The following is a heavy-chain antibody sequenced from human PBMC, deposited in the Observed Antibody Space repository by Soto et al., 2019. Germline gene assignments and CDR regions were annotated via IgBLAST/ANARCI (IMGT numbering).Heavy chain of an antibody. V-gene: IGHV1-69*13. Sequence: GASVKVSCKASGGTFSSYAISWVRQAPGQGLEWMGGIIPIFGTANYAQKFQGRVTITADESTSTAYMELSSLRSEDTAVYYCARSRITIFGVVRYYYGMDVWGQGTTVTVSS. J-gene: IGHJ6*02. CDR2: IIPIFGTA. D-gene: IGHD3-3*01. CDR1: GGTFSSYA. CDR3: ARSRITIFGVVRYYYGMDV.